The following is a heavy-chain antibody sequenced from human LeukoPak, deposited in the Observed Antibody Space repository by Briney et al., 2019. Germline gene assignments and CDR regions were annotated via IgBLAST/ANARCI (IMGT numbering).Heavy chain of an antibody. J-gene: IGHJ4*02. D-gene: IGHD5-24*01. CDR3: ARGRRDGSTFDY. V-gene: IGHV3-21*01. CDR1: GFTFSSYS. CDR2: ISSSSSYI. Sequence: GGSLRLSCAASGFTFSSYSMDWVRQAPGKGLEWVSSISSSSSYIYYTDSVKGRFTISRDNAKNSLYLQMNSLRAEDTAVYYCARGRRDGSTFDYWGQGTLVTVSS.